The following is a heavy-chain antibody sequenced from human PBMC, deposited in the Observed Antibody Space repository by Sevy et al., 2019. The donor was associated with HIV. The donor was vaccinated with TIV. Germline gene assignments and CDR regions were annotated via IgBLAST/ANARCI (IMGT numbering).Heavy chain of an antibody. CDR1: RFTFVTYA. CDR3: AKDVYDSSGYYPMGAFDI. CDR2: ISGSGGST. J-gene: IGHJ3*02. Sequence: GGSLRLSCAASRFTFVTYAMNWVRQAPGEGLEWVSGISGSGGSTYYADSVKGRFTISRDNSKNTLYLQMNSLRAEDTAVYYCAKDVYDSSGYYPMGAFDIWGQGTMVTVSS. V-gene: IGHV3-23*01. D-gene: IGHD3-22*01.